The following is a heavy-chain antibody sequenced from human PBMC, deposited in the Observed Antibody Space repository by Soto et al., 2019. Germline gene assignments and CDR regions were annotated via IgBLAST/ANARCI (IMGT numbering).Heavy chain of an antibody. V-gene: IGHV3-30-3*01. J-gene: IGHJ6*02. Sequence: GGSLRLSCAASGFTFSSYAMHWVRQAPGKGLEWVAVISYDGSNKYYADSVKGRFTISRDNSKNTLYLQMNSLRAEDTAVYYCARLSIAAAGTGMDVWGQGTTVTVSS. D-gene: IGHD6-13*01. CDR3: ARLSIAAAGTGMDV. CDR2: ISYDGSNK. CDR1: GFTFSSYA.